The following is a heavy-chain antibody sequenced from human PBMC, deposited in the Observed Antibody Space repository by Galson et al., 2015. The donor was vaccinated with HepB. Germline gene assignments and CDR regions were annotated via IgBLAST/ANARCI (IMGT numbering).Heavy chain of an antibody. J-gene: IGHJ3*02. Sequence: SLRLSCAASGFTVSSNYMSWVRQAPGKGLEWVSVIYSGGSTYYADSVKGRFTISRDNSKNTLYLQMNSLRAEDTAVYYCARLSDIVATINAFDIWGQGTMVTVSS. D-gene: IGHD5-12*01. CDR2: IYSGGST. CDR3: ARLSDIVATINAFDI. V-gene: IGHV3-53*01. CDR1: GFTVSSNY.